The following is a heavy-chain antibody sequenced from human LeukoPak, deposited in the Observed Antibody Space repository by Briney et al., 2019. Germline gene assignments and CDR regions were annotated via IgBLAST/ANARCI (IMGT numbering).Heavy chain of an antibody. Sequence: SETLSLTCAVYGGSFSGYYWSWIRQPPGKGLEWIGEINHSGSTNYNPSLKSRVTISVDTSKNQFSLKLSSVTAADTAVYYRARGHPHPMVRGGIKGMDVWGKGTTVTVSS. V-gene: IGHV4-34*01. J-gene: IGHJ6*04. CDR1: GGSFSGYY. D-gene: IGHD3-10*01. CDR2: INHSGST. CDR3: ARGHPHPMVRGGIKGMDV.